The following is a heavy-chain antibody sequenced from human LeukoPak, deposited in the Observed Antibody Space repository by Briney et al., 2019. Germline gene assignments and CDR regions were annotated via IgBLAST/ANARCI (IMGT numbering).Heavy chain of an antibody. CDR3: ARRRHNFDFYDV. CDR1: GNSIISNIYL. CDR2: TFYTGRP. V-gene: IGHV4-39*01. D-gene: IGHD3/OR15-3a*01. J-gene: IGHJ3*01. Sequence: PSDPLSLTCTVSGNSIISNIYLCARVPLPAGKGLEWIGATFYTGRPFYIPSLTSRATISVDTSKNQFSLDLSSATAADTAVYYCARRRHNFDFYDVWGQGTRVTVSS.